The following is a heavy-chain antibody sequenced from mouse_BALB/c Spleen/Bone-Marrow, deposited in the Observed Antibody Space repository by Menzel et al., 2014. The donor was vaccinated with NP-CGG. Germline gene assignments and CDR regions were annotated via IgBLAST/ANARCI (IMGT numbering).Heavy chain of an antibody. CDR1: GFTFSSFG. J-gene: IGHJ1*01. CDR2: ISSGSTAI. D-gene: IGHD4-1*01. Sequence: VQLKESGGGLVQPGGSRKLSCAASGFTFSSFGMHWVRQAPEKGLEWVAYISSGSTAICYADTVKGRFTIPRDNPKNTLFLQMTSLRSEDTAMYYCARGGNWDDFDVWGAGTTVTVSS. V-gene: IGHV5-17*02. CDR3: ARGGNWDDFDV.